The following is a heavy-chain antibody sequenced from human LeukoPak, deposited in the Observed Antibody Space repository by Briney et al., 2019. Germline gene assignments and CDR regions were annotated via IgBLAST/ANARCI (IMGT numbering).Heavy chain of an antibody. CDR3: ARRPHEFWSAREAFDI. V-gene: IGHV4-34*01. J-gene: IGHJ3*02. CDR2: INHSGST. Sequence: SETLSLTCAVYGGSFSGYYWSWIRQPPGKGLEWLGEINHSGSTNYNPSLKSRVTISVDMSKNQFSLKLSSVTAADTAVYYCARRPHEFWSAREAFDIWGQGTMVTVSS. D-gene: IGHD3-3*01. CDR1: GGSFSGYY.